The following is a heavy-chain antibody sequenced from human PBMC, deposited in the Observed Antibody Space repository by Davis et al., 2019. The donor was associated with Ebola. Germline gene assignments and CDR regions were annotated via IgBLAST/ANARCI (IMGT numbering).Heavy chain of an antibody. J-gene: IGHJ5*02. V-gene: IGHV1-58*02. CDR3: AREWTWKRGFDP. CDR2: IFVGSGNT. D-gene: IGHD1-1*01. CDR1: GFTFTSSA. Sequence: SVQVSCKASGFTFTSSAMQWVRQARGQRLEWIGWIFVGSGNTNYAQKFPERVTITRDMSTSTAYMELSSLRSEDTAVYYCAREWTWKRGFDPWGQGTLVTVSS.